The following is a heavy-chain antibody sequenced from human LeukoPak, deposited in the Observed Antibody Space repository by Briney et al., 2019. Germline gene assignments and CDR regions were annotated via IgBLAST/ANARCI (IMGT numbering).Heavy chain of an antibody. CDR3: ARLAYCGGDCPRAFDI. V-gene: IGHV3-69-1*02. CDR2: IYASTNI. J-gene: IGHJ3*02. Sequence: GGSLRLSCAASVFTFSNYRMNWVRQAPWKGLEWLLCIYASTNIYHADSVKGRFTISRDNAKNSLYLQMNSLRDEDTAVYYCARLAYCGGDCPRAFDIWGQGTMVTVSS. D-gene: IGHD2-21*02. CDR1: VFTFSNYR.